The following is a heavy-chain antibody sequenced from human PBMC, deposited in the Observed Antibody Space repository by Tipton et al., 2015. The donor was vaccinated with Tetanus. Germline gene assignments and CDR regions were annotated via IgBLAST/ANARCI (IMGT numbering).Heavy chain of an antibody. J-gene: IGHJ4*02. D-gene: IGHD4-17*01. CDR1: GFVFSSYT. CDR3: ARVIRRSMIGYGVFDS. CDR2: IGGDGDGI. Sequence: SLRLSCAVSGFVFSSYTMNWVRQAPGKGLEWVSVIGGDGDGIQYADSVKGRFTISRDNSKNTVYLQMTSLRDEDTAVYFCARVIRRSMIGYGVFDSWGQGTLVAVSS. V-gene: IGHV3-23*01.